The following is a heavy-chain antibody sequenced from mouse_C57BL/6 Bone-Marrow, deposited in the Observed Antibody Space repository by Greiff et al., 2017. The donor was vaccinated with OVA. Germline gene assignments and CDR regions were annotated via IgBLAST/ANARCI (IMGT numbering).Heavy chain of an antibody. D-gene: IGHD1-1*01. Sequence: DVHLVESGGDLVKPGGSLKLSCAASGFTFSSYGMSWVRQTPDKRLEWVATISSGGSYTYYPDSVKGRFTISRDNAKNTLYLQMSSLKSEDTAMYYCARHYYGFYWGQGTTLTVSS. CDR2: ISSGGSYT. CDR3: ARHYYGFY. V-gene: IGHV5-6*01. J-gene: IGHJ2*01. CDR1: GFTFSSYG.